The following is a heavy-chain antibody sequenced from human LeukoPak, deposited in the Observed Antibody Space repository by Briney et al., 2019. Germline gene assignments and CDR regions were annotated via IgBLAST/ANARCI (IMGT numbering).Heavy chain of an antibody. Sequence: ASVKVSCKASGYTFTAYYMHWVRQAPGQGLEWMAWINPNSGGTNYAQKFQGRVTMTRDTSISTAYMDLSRLKSDDTAVYYCARGPRYYDSSGYRLEYWGQGTLITVSS. CDR1: GYTFTAYY. CDR2: INPNSGGT. CDR3: ARGPRYYDSSGYRLEY. V-gene: IGHV1-2*02. J-gene: IGHJ4*02. D-gene: IGHD3-22*01.